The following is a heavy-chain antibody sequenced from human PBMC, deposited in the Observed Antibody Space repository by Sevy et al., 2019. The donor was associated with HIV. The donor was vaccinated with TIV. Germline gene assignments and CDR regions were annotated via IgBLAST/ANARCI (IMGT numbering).Heavy chain of an antibody. J-gene: IGHJ4*02. CDR1: GFTFSEAW. Sequence: GGSLRLSCAASGFTFSEAWMSWVRQAPGKGLEWVGRIKSKTDAAKRDFAVTVRVRFSSSRDDSANTVYLVMNNLKPEDTGVYYCAAGTRTSDFDYWGQGTLVTVSS. D-gene: IGHD1-7*01. CDR3: AAGTRTSDFDY. V-gene: IGHV3-15*01. CDR2: IKSKTDAAKR.